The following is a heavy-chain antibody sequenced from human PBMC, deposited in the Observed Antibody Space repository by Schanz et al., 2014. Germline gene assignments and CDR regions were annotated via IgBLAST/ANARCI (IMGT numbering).Heavy chain of an antibody. J-gene: IGHJ3*01. CDR3: ARVEGSSGSASSYRALNV. V-gene: IGHV3-7*01. Sequence: EVQLVESGGGLVQPGGSLRLSCAASGFTFTGHWMSWVRQAPGKGLEWVANIKEDGSKKYYVDSVEGRFTISRDNAKKSLYLQMNTLRAEDTAIYYCARVEGSSGSASSYRALNVWGQGTTVTVSS. CDR1: GFTFTGHW. D-gene: IGHD3-10*01. CDR2: IKEDGSKK.